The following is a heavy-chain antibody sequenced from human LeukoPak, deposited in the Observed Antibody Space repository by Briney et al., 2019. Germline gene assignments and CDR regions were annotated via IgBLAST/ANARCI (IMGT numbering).Heavy chain of an antibody. Sequence: ASVKVSCKVSGYTLTELSMHWVRQAPGKGLEWMGWINPNSGGTNYAQKFQGRVTMTRDTSISTAYMELSRLRSDDTAVYYCARDIVATMGAFDIWGQGTMVTVSS. V-gene: IGHV1-2*02. D-gene: IGHD5-12*01. CDR1: GYTLTELS. J-gene: IGHJ3*02. CDR2: INPNSGGT. CDR3: ARDIVATMGAFDI.